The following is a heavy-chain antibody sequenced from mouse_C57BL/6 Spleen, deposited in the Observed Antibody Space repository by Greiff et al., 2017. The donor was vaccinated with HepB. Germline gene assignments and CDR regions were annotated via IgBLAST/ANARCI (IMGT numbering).Heavy chain of an antibody. CDR1: GYTFTNYW. CDR2: IYPGGGYT. CDR3: ARAGELGRFDV. Sequence: QVQLQQPGAELVRPGTSVKMSCKASGYTFTNYWIGWAKQRPGHGLEWIGDIYPGGGYTNYNEKFKGKATLTVDKSSSTAYMQFSSLTSEDSAIYYCARAGELGRFDVWGTGTTVTVSS. D-gene: IGHD4-1*01. V-gene: IGHV1-63*01. J-gene: IGHJ1*03.